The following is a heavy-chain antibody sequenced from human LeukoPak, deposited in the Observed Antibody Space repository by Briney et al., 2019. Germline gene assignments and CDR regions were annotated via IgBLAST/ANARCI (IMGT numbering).Heavy chain of an antibody. J-gene: IGHJ6*04. CDR1: GFTFSSYG. CDR3: PRPPPEQGGGGGSSSPYSGRAV. Sequence: GGSLRLSCAASGFTFSSYGMHWVRQAPGKGLEWVAVIWYDGSNKYYADSVKGRFTISRDNSKNTLYLQMNSLRAEDTAGYYGPRPPPEQGGGGGSSSPYSGRAVGAKGPT. D-gene: IGHD2-15*01. CDR2: IWYDGSNK. V-gene: IGHV3-33*01.